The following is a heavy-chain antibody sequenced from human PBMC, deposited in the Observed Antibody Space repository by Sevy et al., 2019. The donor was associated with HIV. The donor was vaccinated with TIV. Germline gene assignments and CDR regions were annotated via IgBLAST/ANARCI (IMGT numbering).Heavy chain of an antibody. D-gene: IGHD3-22*01. CDR3: ARWRGTRVTMIVVVTTGYFDH. CDR1: GTSFSSDS. V-gene: IGHV4-34*01. J-gene: IGHJ4*02. Sequence: SETLSLTCTVSGTSFSSDSWTWIRQSPGKGLEWIGEINHTGSTNYNPSLKSRVTISVDTSKNQFSLKLTYVTAAETAIYYCARWRGTRVTMIVVVTTGYFDHWGQGTLVTVSS. CDR2: INHTGST.